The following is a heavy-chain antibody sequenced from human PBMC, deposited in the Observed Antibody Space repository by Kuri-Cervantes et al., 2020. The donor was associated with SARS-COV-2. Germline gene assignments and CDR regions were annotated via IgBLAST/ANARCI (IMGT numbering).Heavy chain of an antibody. J-gene: IGHJ5*02. CDR1: GFTFSSYG. V-gene: IGHV3-30*18. CDR2: ISYDGSNK. CDR3: AKDSGSGFWSGYWSWGKLSGKHWFDP. D-gene: IGHD3-3*01. Sequence: GESLKISCAASGFTFSSYGMHWVRQAPGEGLEWVAVISYDGSNKYYADSVKGRFTISRDNSKNTLYLQMNSLRAEDTAVYYCAKDSGSGFWSGYWSWGKLSGKHWFDPWGQGTLVTVSS.